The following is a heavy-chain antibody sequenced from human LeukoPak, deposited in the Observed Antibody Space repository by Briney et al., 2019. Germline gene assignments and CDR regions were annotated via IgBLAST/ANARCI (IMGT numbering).Heavy chain of an antibody. CDR1: GGSISSYY. V-gene: IGHV4-59*01. J-gene: IGHJ6*02. CDR2: IYYSGST. D-gene: IGHD5-12*01. CDR3: ARDGGGYDSGGYYYYGVDV. Sequence: SETLSLTCTVSGGSISSYYWSWIRQPPGKGLEWIGYIYYSGSTNYNPSLKSRVTISVDTSKNQISLKLSSVTAADTAVYYCARDGGGYDSGGYYYYGVDVWGQGTTVTVSS.